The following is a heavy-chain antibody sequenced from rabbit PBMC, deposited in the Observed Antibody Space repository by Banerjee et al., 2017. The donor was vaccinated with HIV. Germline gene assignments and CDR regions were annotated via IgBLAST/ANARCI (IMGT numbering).Heavy chain of an antibody. J-gene: IGHJ6*01. CDR2: NNAGSDST. CDR3: ARDLGGYAGYGDL. Sequence: QEQLEESGGGLVKPEGSLTLSCKASGFDFSSYYMSWVRQAPGKGLEWIGYNNAGSDSTYYASWVNGRFTISKTSSTTVTLQMTSLTAADTATYFCARDLGGYAGYGDLWGPGTLVTVS. D-gene: IGHD7-1*01. CDR1: GFDFSSYYM. V-gene: IGHV1S45*01.